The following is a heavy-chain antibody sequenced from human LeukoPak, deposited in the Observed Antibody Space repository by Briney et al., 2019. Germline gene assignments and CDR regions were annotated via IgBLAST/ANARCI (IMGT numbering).Heavy chain of an antibody. D-gene: IGHD1/OR15-1a*01. Sequence: PSETLSLTCTVSGGSISSGSYYWSWIRQPAGKGLEWIGRIYTSGSANYNPSLKSRVTMSLDTSKNQFSLKLSSVTAADTAVYYCARDAAETKYPLDYWGQGTLVTVSS. J-gene: IGHJ4*02. CDR3: ARDAAETKYPLDY. CDR1: GGSISSGSYY. CDR2: IYTSGSA. V-gene: IGHV4-61*02.